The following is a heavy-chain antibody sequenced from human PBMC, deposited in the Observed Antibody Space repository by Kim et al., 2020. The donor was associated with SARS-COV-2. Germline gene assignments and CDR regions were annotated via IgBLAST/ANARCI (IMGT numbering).Heavy chain of an antibody. Sequence: VGSLRPSCAASGFTFSTYGMHWVRQAPGKGLEWVAGISYDGSNKFYEGSVKGRLTISRDNSKNTLYLQMNSLRVEDTAVYYCAGDLESRAWNGGYWGQGTLVTVSS. CDR2: ISYDGSNK. CDR1: GFTFSTYG. J-gene: IGHJ4*02. V-gene: IGHV3-33*05. CDR3: AGDLESRAWNGGY. D-gene: IGHD1-1*01.